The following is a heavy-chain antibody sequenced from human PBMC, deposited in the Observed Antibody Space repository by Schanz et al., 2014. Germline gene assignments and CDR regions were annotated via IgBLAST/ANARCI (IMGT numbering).Heavy chain of an antibody. CDR2: INPNSGDT. V-gene: IGHV1-2*06. J-gene: IGHJ6*02. Sequence: QVPLVQSGAEVKKPGASVKVSCKASRYPFTAYYMHWVRQAPGQGLEWMGRINPNSGDTNYAQKFQGRVTMTTDTSISTAYMELSRLTSDDAAVFFCARENTAVAGMPRVMDVWGQGTTVTVTS. CDR3: ARENTAVAGMPRVMDV. D-gene: IGHD6-19*01. CDR1: RYPFTAYY.